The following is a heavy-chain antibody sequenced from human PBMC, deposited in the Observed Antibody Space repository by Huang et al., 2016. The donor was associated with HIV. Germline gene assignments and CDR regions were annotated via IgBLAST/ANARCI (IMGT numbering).Heavy chain of an antibody. J-gene: IGHJ4*02. Sequence: EVQLVESGGGLVQPGGSLRLSCTASGFTFSSYWRSWVRQAPGKGVEWVAKIKQEGSEKYYVDSVKGRFSISRDNAKNSLYLQMNSLRAEDTAVYYCARRLRYYYGSGRTSGYFDYWGQGTLVTVSS. V-gene: IGHV3-7*01. CDR3: ARRLRYYYGSGRTSGYFDY. CDR1: GFTFSSYW. D-gene: IGHD3-10*01. CDR2: IKQEGSEK.